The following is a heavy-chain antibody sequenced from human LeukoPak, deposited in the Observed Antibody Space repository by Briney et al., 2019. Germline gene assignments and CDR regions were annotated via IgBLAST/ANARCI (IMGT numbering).Heavy chain of an antibody. CDR3: AKAAAGYSSGWYEGRSSSYFDY. CDR1: GFTFSSYA. CDR2: ISGSGGST. V-gene: IGHV3-23*01. D-gene: IGHD6-19*01. J-gene: IGHJ4*02. Sequence: GGSLRLSCAASGFTFSSYAMSWVRQAPGKGLEWVSAISGSGGSTYYADSVKGRFTISRDNSKNALYLQMNSLRAEDTAVYYCAKAAAGYSSGWYEGRSSSYFDYWGQGTLVTVSS.